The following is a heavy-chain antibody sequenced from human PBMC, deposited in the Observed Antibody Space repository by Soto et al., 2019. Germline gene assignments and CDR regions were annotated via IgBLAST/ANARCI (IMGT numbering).Heavy chain of an antibody. V-gene: IGHV3-23*01. J-gene: IGHJ6*02. Sequence: EAQLLESGGGLVQPGGSLRFSCLASGFTFSNFALSWVRQAPGKGLEWVSAISGNGANTYYAASIKGRSVKGRFTISRDNSKNTLYLQMNSLRAEDTATYYCAKDPSNYPGSNYGLDVWGQGTTVTVSS. D-gene: IGHD1-26*01. CDR1: GFTFSNFA. CDR2: ISGNGANT. CDR3: AKDPSNYPGSNYGLDV.